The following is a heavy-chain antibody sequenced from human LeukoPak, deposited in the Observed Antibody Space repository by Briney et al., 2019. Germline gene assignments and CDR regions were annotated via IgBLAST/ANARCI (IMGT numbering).Heavy chain of an antibody. CDR1: GFTFSSYA. D-gene: IGHD2-2*01. CDR2: ITGSVGST. V-gene: IGHV3-23*01. Sequence: GGSLRLSCAASGFTFSSYAMHWVRQAPGKGLEWVSAITGSVGSTYYADSVKGRFTISRDNSKNTLYLQMNSLRAEDTAVYYCAKDVRLVPAAIDYWGQGTLVTVSS. CDR3: AKDVRLVPAAIDY. J-gene: IGHJ4*02.